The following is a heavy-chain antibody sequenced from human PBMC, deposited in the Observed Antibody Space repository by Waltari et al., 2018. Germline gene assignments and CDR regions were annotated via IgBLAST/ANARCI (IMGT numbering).Heavy chain of an antibody. CDR1: AFTFSSYA. V-gene: IGHV3-30-3*01. Sequence: QVQLVESGGGVVQPGRSLILSCAASAFTFSSYAMHRFRQAPGKGLEWVAVISYDGSNKYYADSVKGRFTISRDNSKNTLYLQMNSLRAEDTAVYYCARGFIGSYFDYWGQGTLVTVSS. J-gene: IGHJ4*02. D-gene: IGHD3-16*02. CDR2: ISYDGSNK. CDR3: ARGFIGSYFDY.